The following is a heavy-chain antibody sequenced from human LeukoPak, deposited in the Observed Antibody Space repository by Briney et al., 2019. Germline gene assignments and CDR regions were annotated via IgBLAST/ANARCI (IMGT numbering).Heavy chain of an antibody. CDR2: INPSGGST. D-gene: IGHD2-8*01. CDR1: GYNSISYY. CDR3: AREDVVLVDAVRYYYYGMDV. V-gene: IGHV1-46*01. Sequence: ASVKVSCKASGYNSISYYMHWVRQAPGQGLEWMGIINPSGGSTSYAQKFQDRVTMTRDTSTSTVYMELSSLKSEDTAAYYCAREDVVLVDAVRYYYYGMDVWGQGTTVTVSS. J-gene: IGHJ6*02.